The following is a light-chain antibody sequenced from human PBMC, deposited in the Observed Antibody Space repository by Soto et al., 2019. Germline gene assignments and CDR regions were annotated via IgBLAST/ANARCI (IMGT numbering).Light chain of an antibody. CDR3: SSCTSSSTLL. J-gene: IGLJ2*01. Sequence: QSALTQPASVSGSPGQSITISCTGTSSDVGSYNLVSWYQQHPGKAPKLMIYAVSNRPSGVSNRFSGSKSGNTASLTISGLQAEDEADYYCSSCTSSSTLLFGGGTKLTVL. V-gene: IGLV2-14*02. CDR1: SSDVGSYNL. CDR2: AVS.